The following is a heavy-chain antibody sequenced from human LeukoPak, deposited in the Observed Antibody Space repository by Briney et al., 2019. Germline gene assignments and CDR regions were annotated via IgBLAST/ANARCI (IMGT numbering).Heavy chain of an antibody. CDR3: ARVAAVAGNFLFDY. J-gene: IGHJ4*02. D-gene: IGHD6-19*01. Sequence: SETLSLTCTVSGGSISSYYWSWIRQPAGKGLEWIGRIYTSGSTNYNPSLKSRVTMSVDTSKNQFSLKLSSVTAADTAVYYCARVAAVAGNFLFDYWGQGTLVTVSS. CDR2: IYTSGST. CDR1: GGSISSYY. V-gene: IGHV4-4*07.